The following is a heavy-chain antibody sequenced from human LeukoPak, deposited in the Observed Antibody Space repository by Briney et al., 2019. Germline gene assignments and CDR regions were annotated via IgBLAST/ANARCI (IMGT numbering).Heavy chain of an antibody. V-gene: IGHV1-2*02. J-gene: IGHJ4*02. D-gene: IGHD3-16*01. CDR2: ISLNSGGT. Sequence: ASVKVSCKASGYMFTGYHMHWVREAPGQGLEWMGWISLNSGGTNYAQTFEGRVTMTRDTSISTAYMELSRLRSADTAVYYCAKEGGGLDYWGQGTLVTVSS. CDR1: GYMFTGYH. CDR3: AKEGGGLDY.